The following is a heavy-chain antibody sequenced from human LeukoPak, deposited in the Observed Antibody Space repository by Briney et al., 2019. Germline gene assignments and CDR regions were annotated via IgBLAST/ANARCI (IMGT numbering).Heavy chain of an antibody. V-gene: IGHV1-69*05. CDR1: GGTFSSYA. D-gene: IGHD3-22*01. CDR3: ARVRDYYDSSGYYHFDY. J-gene: IGHJ4*02. CDR2: IIPIFGTA. Sequence: GASVKVSCKASGGTFSSYAISWVRQAPGQGLEWMGGIIPIFGTANYAQKFKGRVTITTDESTSTAYMELSSLRSEDTAVYYCARVRDYYDSSGYYHFDYWGQGTLVTVSS.